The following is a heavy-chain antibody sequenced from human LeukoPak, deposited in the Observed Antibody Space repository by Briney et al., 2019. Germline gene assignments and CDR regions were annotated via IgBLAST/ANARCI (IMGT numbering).Heavy chain of an antibody. CDR2: ISSSSSTI. J-gene: IGHJ4*02. V-gene: IGHV3-48*01. D-gene: IGHD3-10*01. CDR1: GFTFSSYS. CDR3: ARESHGSGTRPFDY. Sequence: GGSLRLSCAASGFTFSSYSMNWVRQAPGKGLEGVSYISSSSSTIYYADSVKGRFTISRDNAKNSLYLQMNSLRAEDTAVYYCARESHGSGTRPFDYWGQGTLVTVSS.